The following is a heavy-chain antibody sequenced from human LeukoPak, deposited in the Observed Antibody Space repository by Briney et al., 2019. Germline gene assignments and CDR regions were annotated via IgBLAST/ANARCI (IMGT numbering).Heavy chain of an antibody. V-gene: IGHV3-23*01. CDR1: GFTFSSYA. D-gene: IGHD3-9*01. CDR2: ISGSGTST. Sequence: GGSLRLSCTASGFTFSSYAMNWVRQAPGKGLEWVSGISGSGTSTYYADSVKGRFTISRDNSKNTLYLQMNSLRAEDTAVYYCAKGLTRRYLDYWGQGTLVTVSS. J-gene: IGHJ4*02. CDR3: AKGLTRRYLDY.